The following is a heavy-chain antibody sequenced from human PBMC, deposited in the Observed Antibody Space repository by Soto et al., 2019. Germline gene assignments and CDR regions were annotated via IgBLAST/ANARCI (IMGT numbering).Heavy chain of an antibody. D-gene: IGHD3-10*01. CDR1: GFTFSSYA. CDR2: ISGSGGST. J-gene: IGHJ4*02. Sequence: EVQLLESGGGLVQPGGSLRLSCAASGFTFSSYAMSWVRQAPGKGLEWVSAISGSGGSTYYADSVKGRFTISRDNSKNTLYLQMNSLRAEDTAVYYCAKDQGFGGGGGAYYFDYWGQGTLVTVSS. V-gene: IGHV3-23*01. CDR3: AKDQGFGGGGGAYYFDY.